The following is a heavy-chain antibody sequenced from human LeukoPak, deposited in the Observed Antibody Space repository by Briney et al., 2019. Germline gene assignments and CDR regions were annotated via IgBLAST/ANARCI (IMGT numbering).Heavy chain of an antibody. CDR3: ARNNPSGVWSFDY. D-gene: IGHD1-14*01. V-gene: IGHV3-7*01. CDR1: GFTFSNYW. J-gene: IGHJ4*02. CDR2: IKQDGSEK. Sequence: PGGSLRLSCAASGFTFSNYWMSWVRQAPGKGLEWVASIKQDGSEKHYVDSVKGRFTISRDNAKNSLCLQMNSPRADDTAVYYCARNNPSGVWSFDYWGQGTLVTVSS.